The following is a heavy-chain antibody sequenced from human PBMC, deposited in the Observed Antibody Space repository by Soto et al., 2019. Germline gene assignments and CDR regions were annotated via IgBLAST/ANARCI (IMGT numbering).Heavy chain of an antibody. Sequence: QVQLVESGGGVVQPGRSLRLSCAASGFTFSSYGMHWVRQAPGKGLEWVAVIWYDGSNKYYADSVKGRFTISRDNSKNTLYLQMNSLRAEDTAVYYCARDLGDSIFGVYYGMDVWGQGTTVTVSS. J-gene: IGHJ6*02. D-gene: IGHD3-10*02. CDR2: IWYDGSNK. CDR1: GFTFSSYG. CDR3: ARDLGDSIFGVYYGMDV. V-gene: IGHV3-33*01.